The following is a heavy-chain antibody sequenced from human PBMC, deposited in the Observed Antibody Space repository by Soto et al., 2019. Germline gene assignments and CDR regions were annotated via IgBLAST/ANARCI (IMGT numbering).Heavy chain of an antibody. J-gene: IGHJ2*01. CDR2: IYYSGST. CDR1: GGSISSGGYY. D-gene: IGHD2-21*02. Sequence: QVQLQESGPGLVKPSQTLSLTCTVSGGSISSGGYYWSWIRQHPGKGLEWIGYIYYSGSTYYNPSLKSRVTISVDTSKNQFSLKLSSVTAADTAVYYCARGWHNCGGDCDWYFDLWGRGTLVTVSS. CDR3: ARGWHNCGGDCDWYFDL. V-gene: IGHV4-31*03.